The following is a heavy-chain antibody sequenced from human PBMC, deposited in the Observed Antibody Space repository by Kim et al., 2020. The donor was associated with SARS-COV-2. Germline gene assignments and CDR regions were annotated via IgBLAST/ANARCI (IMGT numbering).Heavy chain of an antibody. CDR1: AFTFSSYW. Sequence: GGSLRLSCAASAFTFSSYWMSWVRQAPGKGLEWVANIKQDGSEKNYVDSVKGRFTISRDNAKNSLYLQMNSLRAEDTAVYYCARSRDFWSGFSYWGQGTL. J-gene: IGHJ4*02. V-gene: IGHV3-7*03. D-gene: IGHD3-3*01. CDR2: IKQDGSEK. CDR3: ARSRDFWSGFSY.